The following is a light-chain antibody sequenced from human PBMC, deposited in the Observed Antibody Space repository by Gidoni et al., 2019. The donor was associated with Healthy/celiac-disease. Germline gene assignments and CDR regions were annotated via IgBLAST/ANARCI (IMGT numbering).Light chain of an antibody. V-gene: IGLV3-1*01. CDR1: KLGDKN. J-gene: IGLJ2*01. Sequence: SDELTPPPSEAVAPGQTASITCSGDKLGDKNACGYQQKPVQSTVLVIYQASKRPLGIPGRFSGSNSATTATLTISGTEAMDEADYYCQAWDASIAVFGGGTKLTVL. CDR3: QAWDASIAV. CDR2: QAS.